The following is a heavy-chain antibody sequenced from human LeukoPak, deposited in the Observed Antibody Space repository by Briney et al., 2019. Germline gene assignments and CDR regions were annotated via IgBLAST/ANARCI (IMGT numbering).Heavy chain of an antibody. CDR1: GGSISSSSYD. Sequence: SETLSLTCTVSGGSISSSSYDWGWIRQPPGKGLEWIGNIYYSGSTYYNPSLKSRVTISVDTSKNQFSLKLSSVTAADTAVYYCARGAAVAGLDYWGQGTLVTVSS. J-gene: IGHJ4*02. V-gene: IGHV4-39*07. CDR3: ARGAAVAGLDY. D-gene: IGHD6-19*01. CDR2: IYYSGST.